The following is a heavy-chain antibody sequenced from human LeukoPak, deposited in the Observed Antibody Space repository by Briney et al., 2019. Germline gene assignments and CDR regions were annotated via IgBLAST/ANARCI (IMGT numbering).Heavy chain of an antibody. CDR2: IWNNCSTI. Sequence: GGGLKLSCSASGFTFSSYDMNWVRQAPRNGLEWVSYIWNNCSTIYFADSVKGRFTISRDNAKNSLYLQMNSLRAEDTAVFFFKQKTAYEILTGQGINFDYWGQGTLVTVSS. CDR1: GFTFSSYD. CDR3: KQKTAYEILTGQGINFDY. J-gene: IGHJ4*02. V-gene: IGHV3-48*03. D-gene: IGHD3-9*01.